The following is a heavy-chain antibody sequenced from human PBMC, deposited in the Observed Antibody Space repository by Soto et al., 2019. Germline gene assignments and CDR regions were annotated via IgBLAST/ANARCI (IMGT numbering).Heavy chain of an antibody. J-gene: IGHJ4*02. V-gene: IGHV3-74*01. D-gene: IGHD3-16*01. CDR1: GFTFSKYW. Sequence: PGGSLRLSCVASGFTFSKYWMHWVRQAPGKGLVWLSRITSDGRSTSYADSVKGRFTISRDNANNTVFLQLTSLRAEDTAVCYCVKIGGFDYWGQGAGVTVSS. CDR3: VKIGGFDY. CDR2: ITSDGRST.